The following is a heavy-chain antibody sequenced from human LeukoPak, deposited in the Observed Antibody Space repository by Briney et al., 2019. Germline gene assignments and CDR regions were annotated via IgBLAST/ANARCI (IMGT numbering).Heavy chain of an antibody. CDR3: VRDAFNEGDAFDI. J-gene: IGHJ3*02. CDR2: IKQDGSEK. V-gene: IGHV3-7*01. CDR1: GFTFSSYS. D-gene: IGHD3-3*02. Sequence: GGSLRLSCAASGFTFSSYSMNWVRQAPGKGLEWVANIKQDGSEKYYVDSVKGRFTLSRDDAKNSLYLQMYSLGVEDMAVYYCVRDAFNEGDAFDIWGQGTMVTVSS.